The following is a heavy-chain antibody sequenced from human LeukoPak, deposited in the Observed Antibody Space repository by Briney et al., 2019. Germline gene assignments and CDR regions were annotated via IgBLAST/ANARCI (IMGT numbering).Heavy chain of an antibody. Sequence: SETLSLTCTVSGGSISSSSYYWGWIRQPPGKGLEWIGSIYYSGSTYYNPSLKSRVTISVDTSKNQFSLKLSSVTAADTAVYYCARRRWAMIVVVDAFDIWGQGTMVTVSS. J-gene: IGHJ3*02. CDR3: ARRRWAMIVVVDAFDI. CDR2: IYYSGST. D-gene: IGHD3-22*01. CDR1: GGSISSSSYY. V-gene: IGHV4-39*01.